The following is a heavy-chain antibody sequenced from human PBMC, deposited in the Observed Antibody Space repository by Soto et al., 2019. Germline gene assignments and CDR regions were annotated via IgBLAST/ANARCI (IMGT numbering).Heavy chain of an antibody. D-gene: IGHD3-10*01. CDR2: IYYSGNT. CDR1: GVSVSSGSYF. CDR3: AREGQLWLESNY. V-gene: IGHV4-61*01. Sequence: QVQLQESGPGLVKPTETLSLICTVSGVSVSSGSYFWSWIRQPPGKGLEWIAYIYYSGNTNYNPSLKSRVTISLDASKKQISLKLSSVTAADTAIYYCAREGQLWLESNYWGQGTLVTVSS. J-gene: IGHJ4*02.